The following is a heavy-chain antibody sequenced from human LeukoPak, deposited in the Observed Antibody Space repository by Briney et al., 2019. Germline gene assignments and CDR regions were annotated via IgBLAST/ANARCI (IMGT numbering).Heavy chain of an antibody. Sequence: SETLSLTCTVSGGSISSSSYYWGWIRQPPGKGLEWIGSIYYSGSTYYNPSLKSRVTISVDTSKNQFSLKLSSMTAADTAVYYCARSPRDCTNGVCFLAAAGYYFDYWGQGTLVTVSS. CDR3: ARSPRDCTNGVCFLAAAGYYFDY. CDR1: GGSISSSSYY. V-gene: IGHV4-39*01. J-gene: IGHJ4*02. CDR2: IYYSGST. D-gene: IGHD2-8*01.